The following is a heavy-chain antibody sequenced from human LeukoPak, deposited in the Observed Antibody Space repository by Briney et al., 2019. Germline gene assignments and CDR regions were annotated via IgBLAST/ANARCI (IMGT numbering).Heavy chain of an antibody. CDR2: IHYSGST. V-gene: IGHV4-39*01. CDR1: GGSISSSSYY. J-gene: IGHJ4*02. CDR3: ARREDAEGYFDY. D-gene: IGHD1-26*01. Sequence: SETLSLTCTVSGGSISSSSYYWGWIRQPPGKGLEWIGSIHYSGSTYYNPSLKSRVTISVDTSKNQFSLKLSSVTAADTAVYYCARREDAEGYFDYWGQGTLVTVSS.